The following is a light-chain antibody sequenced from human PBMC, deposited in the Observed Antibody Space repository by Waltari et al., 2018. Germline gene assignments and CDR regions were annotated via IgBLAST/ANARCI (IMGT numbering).Light chain of an antibody. V-gene: IGKV3-20*01. CDR2: DAF. CDR3: QMYVRLPVT. CDR1: QSVGRS. J-gene: IGKJ1*01. Sequence: EIVLTQSPGTLSLSPGERVTLSCRASQSVGRSLAWYQQRPGQAPRRLLYDAFTRATGVADRFSGSGSGTDFSLTISRLDPEDFAVYYCQMYVRLPVTFGQGTKVEIK.